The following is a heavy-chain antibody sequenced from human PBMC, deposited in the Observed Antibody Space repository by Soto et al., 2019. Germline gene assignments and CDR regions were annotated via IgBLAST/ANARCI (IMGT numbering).Heavy chain of an antibody. J-gene: IGHJ6*02. CDR1: GYTFTNYG. CDR2: ISAYNGNT. V-gene: IGHV1-18*01. CDR3: ASHDDSSGLGGKYGMDV. D-gene: IGHD3-22*01. Sequence: QVQLVQSGAEVKKPGASVKVSCKASGYTFTNYGINWVRQSPGQGLEWMGWISAYNGNTKYAQKLQGRVTMTKDTSSSTAYMEMRSMRFDDTAMYYCASHDDSSGLGGKYGMDVWGQGTTVTVSS.